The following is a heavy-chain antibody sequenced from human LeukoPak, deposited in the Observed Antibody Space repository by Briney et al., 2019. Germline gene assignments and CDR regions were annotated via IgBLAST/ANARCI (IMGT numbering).Heavy chain of an antibody. CDR3: ARVKQQLVRLLGRDTTYYYYYYMGV. D-gene: IGHD6-13*01. J-gene: IGHJ6*03. V-gene: IGHV3-20*04. CDR2: INWNGGST. CDR1: GFTFDDYG. Sequence: PGGSLRLSCAASGFTFDDYGMSWVRQAPGTGLEWVSGINWNGGSTGYADSVKGRFTISRDNAKNSLFLQMNSLRPEDTAVYFCARVKQQLVRLLGRDTTYYYYYYMGVWGKGTTVTVSS.